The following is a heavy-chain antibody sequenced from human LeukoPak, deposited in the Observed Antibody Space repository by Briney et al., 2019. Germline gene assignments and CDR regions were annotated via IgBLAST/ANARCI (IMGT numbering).Heavy chain of an antibody. J-gene: IGHJ6*03. Sequence: SETLSLTCTVSGGSISSSSYYWSWIRQPPGKGLEWIGEINHSGSTNYNPSLKSRVTISVDTSKNQFSLKLSSVTAADTAVYYCARAGGSYPLYHYYYYYMDVWGKGTTVTVSS. V-gene: IGHV4-39*07. CDR2: INHSGST. CDR1: GGSISSSSYY. CDR3: ARAGGSYPLYHYYYYYMDV. D-gene: IGHD2-2*01.